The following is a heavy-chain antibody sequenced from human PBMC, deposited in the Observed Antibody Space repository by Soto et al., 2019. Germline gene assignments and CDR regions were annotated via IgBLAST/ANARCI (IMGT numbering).Heavy chain of an antibody. CDR1: GGSISTYY. D-gene: IGHD3-9*01. CDR2: IYYSGST. Sequence: PSETLSLTCTVSGGSISTYYWSWIRQPPGKGLEWIGYIYYSGSTNYNPSLRSRVTISADTSKDQFSLKLRSVTAADTAVYYCARGPRHDILTGYSYYFDYWGQGTLVTVSS. V-gene: IGHV4-59*01. J-gene: IGHJ4*02. CDR3: ARGPRHDILTGYSYYFDY.